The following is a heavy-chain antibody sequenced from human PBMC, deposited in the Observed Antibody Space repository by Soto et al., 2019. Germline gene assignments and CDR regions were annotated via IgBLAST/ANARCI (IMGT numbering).Heavy chain of an antibody. CDR2: IYFRGST. Sequence: SETLSLTCTVSGGSISSYYWSWIRQPPGKGLEWIGYIYFRGSTNYNPSLKSRVTISVDTSKNQFSLILYSVTAADTGVYYCARYSAASGTYYFDYWGPGTLVTVSS. V-gene: IGHV4-59*12. CDR3: ARYSAASGTYYFDY. CDR1: GGSISSYY. D-gene: IGHD6-13*01. J-gene: IGHJ4*01.